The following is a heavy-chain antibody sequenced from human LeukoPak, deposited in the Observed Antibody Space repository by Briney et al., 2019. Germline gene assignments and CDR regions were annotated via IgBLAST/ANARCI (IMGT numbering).Heavy chain of an antibody. CDR3: AKDLWATVVIRGVYY. D-gene: IGHD4-23*01. J-gene: IGHJ4*02. CDR1: GFTFGRYW. Sequence: LPGGSLRLSCADSGFTFGRYWMHWVRQAPGKGLVWVSHITTDGSGTSYADSVKGRFTISRDNAKNTLYLQMNSLRAEDTAVYYCAKDLWATVVIRGVYYWGQGTLVTVSS. V-gene: IGHV3-74*01. CDR2: ITTDGSGT.